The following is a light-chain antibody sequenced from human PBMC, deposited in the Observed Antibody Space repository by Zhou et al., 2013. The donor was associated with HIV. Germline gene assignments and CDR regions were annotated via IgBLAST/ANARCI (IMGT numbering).Light chain of an antibody. V-gene: IGKV3-20*01. CDR1: QTVSSN. CDR3: QQYGSSPPT. Sequence: QSPGTLSLSPGERATVSCRASQTVSSNLAWYQQKPGQAPRLLIYGASSRATGIPDRFSGSGSGTDFTLTISRLEPEDFAVYYCQQYGSSPPTFGQGTRLEIK. CDR2: GAS. J-gene: IGKJ5*01.